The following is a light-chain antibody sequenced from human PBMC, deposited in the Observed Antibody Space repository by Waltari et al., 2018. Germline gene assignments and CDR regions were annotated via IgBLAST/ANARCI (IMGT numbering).Light chain of an antibody. CDR3: QQRNIWPPHT. CDR1: QSVGTY. V-gene: IGKV3-11*01. J-gene: IGKJ2*01. Sequence: EIVLTQSPATLSLSPGERATLSCRASQSVGTYLAWYQQKPGQAPRLLIYDSSNRATGVPARFSGSGSGTDFTLTISSLEPGDFAVYYCQQRNIWPPHTFGQGTKLEIK. CDR2: DSS.